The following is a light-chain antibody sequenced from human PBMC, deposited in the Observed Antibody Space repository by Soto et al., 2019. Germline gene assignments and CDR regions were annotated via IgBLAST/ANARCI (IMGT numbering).Light chain of an antibody. CDR3: QQTYSTLT. CDR1: QSIISY. J-gene: IGKJ4*01. V-gene: IGKV1-39*01. CDR2: SSS. Sequence: DIQMTRSPSSLSASVGDRVTIACRASQSIISYLSWYQHKPGKAPKVLIYSSSILQSGVPSRFSGSGSGTDFTLTITCLQPEDFATYYCQQTYSTLTFGGGTKVDIK.